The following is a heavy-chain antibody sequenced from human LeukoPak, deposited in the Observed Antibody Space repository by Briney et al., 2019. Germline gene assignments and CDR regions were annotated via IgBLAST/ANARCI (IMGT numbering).Heavy chain of an antibody. CDR2: ISSSSSYI. CDR3: ARGAAPTVLNWNPDYFDY. J-gene: IGHJ4*02. CDR1: GFTFSSYW. D-gene: IGHD1-20*01. Sequence: GGSLRLSCAASGFTFSSYWMSRVRQAPGKGLEWVSSISSSSSYIYYADSVMGRFTISRDNAKNSLYLQMNSLRAEDTAVYYCARGAAPTVLNWNPDYFDYWGQGTLVTVSS. V-gene: IGHV3-21*01.